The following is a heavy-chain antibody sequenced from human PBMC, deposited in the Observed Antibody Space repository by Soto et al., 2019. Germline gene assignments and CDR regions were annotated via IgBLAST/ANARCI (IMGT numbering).Heavy chain of an antibody. D-gene: IGHD2-2*01. CDR3: ARYPFVVVPAANYCFDV. CDR2: IYYSGNT. J-gene: IGHJ6*02. CDR1: GVSVSSDIYY. Sequence: SETLSLTCSVSGVSVSSDIYYWSWIRHHPGKGLEWIGYIYYSGNTYYNPSLGGRVTISLDTSKNHFSLRLRSVTPEDTAVYYCARYPFVVVPAANYCFDVWCQGTTGAGS. V-gene: IGHV4-31*03.